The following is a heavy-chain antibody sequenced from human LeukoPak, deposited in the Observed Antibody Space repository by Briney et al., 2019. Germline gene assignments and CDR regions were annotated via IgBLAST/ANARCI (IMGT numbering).Heavy chain of an antibody. Sequence: SVKVSCKASGGTFSSYAISWVRQAPGQGLEWMGGIIPIFGTANYAQKFQGRVTITADESTSTAYMELSSLRSEDTAVYYCASSATIDLGAFDIWGQGTTVTVSS. CDR2: IIPIFGTA. J-gene: IGHJ3*02. V-gene: IGHV1-69*13. CDR3: ASSATIDLGAFDI. D-gene: IGHD1-26*01. CDR1: GGTFSSYA.